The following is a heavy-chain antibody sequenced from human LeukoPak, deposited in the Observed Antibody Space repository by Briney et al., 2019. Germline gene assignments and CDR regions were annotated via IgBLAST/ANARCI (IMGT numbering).Heavy chain of an antibody. Sequence: SETLSLTCTVSGGSISSYYWSWIRQPPGKGLEGMGYIYYSGSTNYNPSLKSRVTISVDTSKKQFSLNLRSVTAADTAVYYCARTPTYYGSATYLDYWGQGTLVTVSS. CDR1: GGSISSYY. CDR3: ARTPTYYGSATYLDY. J-gene: IGHJ4*02. D-gene: IGHD3-10*01. CDR2: IYYSGST. V-gene: IGHV4-59*01.